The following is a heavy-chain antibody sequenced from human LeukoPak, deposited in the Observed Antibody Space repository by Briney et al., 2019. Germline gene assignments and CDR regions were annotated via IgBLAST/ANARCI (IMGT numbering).Heavy chain of an antibody. J-gene: IGHJ4*02. D-gene: IGHD6-19*01. CDR3: ARGEYSNGWFPPDY. Sequence: SGPGLVKPSETLSLTCTVSGGSISSSSYYWGWIRQPPGKGPEWIGSIYYSGSTYYNPSLKSRVTISVDTSKNQFSLKLSSVTAADTAVYYCARGEYSNGWFPPDYWGQGTLVTVSS. V-gene: IGHV4-39*01. CDR1: GGSISSSSYY. CDR2: IYYSGST.